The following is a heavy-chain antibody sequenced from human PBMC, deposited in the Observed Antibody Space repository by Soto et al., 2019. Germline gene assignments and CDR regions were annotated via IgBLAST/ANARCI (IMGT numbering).Heavy chain of an antibody. J-gene: IGHJ6*02. CDR1: GFTFSSYA. CDR3: AKGDEKQYGSGSHYYYGMDV. Sequence: GGSLRLSCAASGFTFSSYAMSWVRQAPGKGLEWVSAISGSGGSTYYADPVKGRFTISRDNSKNTLYLQMNSLRAEDTAVYYCAKGDEKQYGSGSHYYYGMDVWGQGTTVTVSS. D-gene: IGHD3-10*01. V-gene: IGHV3-23*01. CDR2: ISGSGGST.